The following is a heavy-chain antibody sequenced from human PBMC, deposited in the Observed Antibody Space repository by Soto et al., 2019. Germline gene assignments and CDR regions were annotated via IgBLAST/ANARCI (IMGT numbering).Heavy chain of an antibody. J-gene: IGHJ5*02. V-gene: IGHV4-59*01. CDR3: AREVPGLREVNRNWFDP. D-gene: IGHD3-10*01. Sequence: SETLSLTCTVSGGSISTYYWSWIRQPPGKRLEWIGYVHYSGTTIYNPSLKSRVTISLDTSKNQFSLKLSSVTAADTAVYYCAREVPGLREVNRNWFDPWGQGTLVTVSS. CDR1: GGSISTYY. CDR2: VHYSGTT.